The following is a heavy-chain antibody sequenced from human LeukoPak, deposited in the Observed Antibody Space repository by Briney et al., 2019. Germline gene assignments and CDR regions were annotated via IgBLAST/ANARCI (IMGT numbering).Heavy chain of an antibody. D-gene: IGHD3-3*01. CDR3: VRDVLEQSGHPNFDS. CDR1: GFTFSSYW. V-gene: IGHV3-74*01. Sequence: GGSLRLSCAASGFTFSSYWMHWVRQAPGKGLVWVSRINSDGSSTSYADSVKGRFTISRDNAKNSLYLQMDSLRAEDTAMYYCVRDVLEQSGHPNFDSWGQGSLVTVSS. J-gene: IGHJ4*02. CDR2: INSDGSST.